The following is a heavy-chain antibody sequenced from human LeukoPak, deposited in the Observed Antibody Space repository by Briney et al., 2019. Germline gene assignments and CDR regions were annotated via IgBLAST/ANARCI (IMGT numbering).Heavy chain of an antibody. CDR3: ARAPVGNGPDY. V-gene: IGHV4-61*02. J-gene: IGHJ4*02. CDR1: GGSISSGSYY. Sequence: SQTLSLTCTVSGGSISSGSYYWSWIRQPAGKGLEWIGRIYTSWSTNYNPSLKSRVSISIDTSKNQFSLKLSSVTAADTAVYYCARAPVGNGPDYWGQGTLVTVSS. CDR2: IYTSWST. D-gene: IGHD7-27*01.